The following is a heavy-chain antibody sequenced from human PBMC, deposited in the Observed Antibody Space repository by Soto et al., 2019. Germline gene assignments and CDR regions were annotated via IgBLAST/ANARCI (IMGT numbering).Heavy chain of an antibody. CDR2: INPSGGST. D-gene: IGHD5-12*01. Sequence: ASVKVSCKASGYTFTSYYMHWVRQAPGQGLEWMGIINPSGGSTSYAQKFQGRVTMTRDTSTSTVYMELSSLRSEDTAVYYCARDDNERGYSGYDPRSYGMDVWGQGPTVTVSS. CDR1: GYTFTSYY. CDR3: ARDDNERGYSGYDPRSYGMDV. J-gene: IGHJ6*02. V-gene: IGHV1-46*01.